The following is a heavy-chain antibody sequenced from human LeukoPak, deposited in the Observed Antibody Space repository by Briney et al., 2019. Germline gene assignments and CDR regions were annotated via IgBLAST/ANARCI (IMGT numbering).Heavy chain of an antibody. J-gene: IGHJ3*01. V-gene: IGHV5-51*01. CDR2: ISFGDSDS. Sequence: GESLKISCKGSGYSFTSYWIGWVRQLPGKGLEWVGIISFGDSDSRYSPSIQGQVTISVDKSINTAYLQWSSLKASDTAMYFCATARPHRGFDVWGQGTMVTVSS. CDR3: ATARPHRGFDV. CDR1: GYSFTSYW.